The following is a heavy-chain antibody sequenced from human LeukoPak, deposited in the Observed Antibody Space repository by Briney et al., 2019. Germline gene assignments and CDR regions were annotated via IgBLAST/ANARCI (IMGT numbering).Heavy chain of an antibody. D-gene: IGHD5-18*01. V-gene: IGHV3-30-3*01. CDR3: ARDTAMVPKNWFDP. Sequence: GRSLRLSCAASGFTFSSYAMHWVRQAPGKGLEWVAVISYDGSNKYYADSVKGRFTISRDNSKNTLYLQMNSLRAEDTAVYYCARDTAMVPKNWFDPWGQGTLVTVSS. J-gene: IGHJ5*02. CDR2: ISYDGSNK. CDR1: GFTFSSYA.